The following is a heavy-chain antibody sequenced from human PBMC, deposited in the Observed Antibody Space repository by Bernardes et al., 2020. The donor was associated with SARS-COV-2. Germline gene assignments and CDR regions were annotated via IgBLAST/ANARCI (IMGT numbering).Heavy chain of an antibody. CDR2: ISAYNVNI. Sequence: ASVKVSCKASGYSFSSYGIIWVRQAPGQGLEWMGWISAYNVNIEYAQKFQGRVTMTTDTSANTGYMDLRSLRSDDTAVYYCARESRPGLRASGYWGQGTLVTV. J-gene: IGHJ4*02. D-gene: IGHD3-16*01. V-gene: IGHV1-18*01. CDR3: ARESRPGLRASGY. CDR1: GYSFSSYG.